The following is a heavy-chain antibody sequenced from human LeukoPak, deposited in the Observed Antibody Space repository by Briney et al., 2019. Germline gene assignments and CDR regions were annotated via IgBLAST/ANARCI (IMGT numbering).Heavy chain of an antibody. CDR2: ISYSGST. CDR3: ARGGSGYALNWFDP. D-gene: IGHD5-12*01. CDR1: GGSIGSYY. Sequence: MPSETLSLTCTVSGGSIGSYYWSWIRQPPGKGLEWIGHISYSGSTNYNPSLKGRVTISVDTSKNQFSLKLSSVTAADTAVYYCARGGSGYALNWFDPWGQGTLVTVSS. J-gene: IGHJ5*02. V-gene: IGHV4-59*01.